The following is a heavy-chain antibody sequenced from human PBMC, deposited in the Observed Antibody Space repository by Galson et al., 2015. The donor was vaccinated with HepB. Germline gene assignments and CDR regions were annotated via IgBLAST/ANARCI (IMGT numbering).Heavy chain of an antibody. D-gene: IGHD3-3*02. CDR1: GSTFSSYA. Sequence: SVKVSCKASGSTFSSYAISWVRQAPGQGLEWMGGIIPLLGTPDYAQKFQGRATITADESTSTAYMELSSLTCDDTAVYYCARWGARPDTHGLSHFWSGPHDFWGQGTLVTVSS. CDR2: IIPLLGTP. V-gene: IGHV1-69*13. CDR3: ARWGARPDTHGLSHFWSGPHDF. J-gene: IGHJ4*02.